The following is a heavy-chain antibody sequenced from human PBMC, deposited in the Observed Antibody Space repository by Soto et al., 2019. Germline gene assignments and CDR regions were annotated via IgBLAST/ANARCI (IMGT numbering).Heavy chain of an antibody. CDR1: GYTFTGYA. CDR2: ISAYNGNT. D-gene: IGHD6-6*01. CDR3: ARDRPTSSIRARDYYYAMDF. J-gene: IGHJ6*02. V-gene: IGHV1-18*01. Sequence: ASVKVSCKASGYTFTGYAMHWVRQAPGQRLEWMGWISAYNGNTNYAQKLQGRVTMTTDTSTTTAYMELRSLTSDDTAVYYCARDRPTSSIRARDYYYAMDFWGQGTTVTVSS.